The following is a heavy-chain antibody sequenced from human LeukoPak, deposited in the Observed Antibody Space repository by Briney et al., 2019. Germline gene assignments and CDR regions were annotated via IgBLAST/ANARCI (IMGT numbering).Heavy chain of an antibody. CDR3: ARDRSPDFWSGDYRDAYDI. D-gene: IGHD3-3*01. V-gene: IGHV1-18*01. CDR1: GYTFSSYG. Sequence: ASVKVSCKASGYTFSSYGISWVRQAPGQGHEWMGWISGYNGNTNSAQKLQGRVSMTTDTSTSTAYVELRSLRSDDTAVYYCARDRSPDFWSGDYRDAYDIWGQGTMVTVSS. J-gene: IGHJ3*02. CDR2: ISGYNGNT.